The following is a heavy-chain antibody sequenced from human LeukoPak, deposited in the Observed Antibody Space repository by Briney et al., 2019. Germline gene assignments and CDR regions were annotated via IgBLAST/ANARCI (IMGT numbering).Heavy chain of an antibody. CDR1: GFTFRDYY. D-gene: IGHD2-2*01. Sequence: GGSLRLSCAASGFTFRDYYMHWVRQAPGRGLEWISYISNNGDTIYYADSVKGRFTISRDNAKNSLFLQMNSLSAEGTAVYYCARDPQAWEVPLDSWGQGTLVTVSS. CDR2: ISNNGDTI. J-gene: IGHJ4*02. CDR3: ARDPQAWEVPLDS. V-gene: IGHV3-11*01.